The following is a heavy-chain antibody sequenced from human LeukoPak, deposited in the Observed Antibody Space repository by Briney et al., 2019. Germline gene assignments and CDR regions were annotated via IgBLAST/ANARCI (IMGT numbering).Heavy chain of an antibody. Sequence: PSQSLSLTCAVSGGSISSGGYSWSWIRQPPGKGLEWIGEINHSESTNYNPSLKSRVTISVDPSKNHFYLKLSSVTAADTDVYYCARAGVGYFGNLYDWFDPWGQGTLVTVSS. CDR3: ARAGVGYFGNLYDWFDP. V-gene: IGHV4-30-2*01. CDR1: GGSISSGGYS. D-gene: IGHD3-9*01. J-gene: IGHJ5*02. CDR2: INHSEST.